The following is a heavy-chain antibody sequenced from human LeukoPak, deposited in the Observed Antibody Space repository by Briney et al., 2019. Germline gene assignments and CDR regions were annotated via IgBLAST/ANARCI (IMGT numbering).Heavy chain of an antibody. J-gene: IGHJ4*02. V-gene: IGHV1-2*02. CDR1: GYTFTGYY. CDR2: INPNSGGT. Sequence: GASVKVSCKASGYTFTGYYMHWVRQAPGQGLEWMGWINPNSGGTNYAQKFQGRVTMTRDTSISTAYMELSRLRSDDTAVYYCARGGPGGYDYGGFDYWGQGTLVTVSS. CDR3: ARGGPGGYDYGGFDY. D-gene: IGHD5-12*01.